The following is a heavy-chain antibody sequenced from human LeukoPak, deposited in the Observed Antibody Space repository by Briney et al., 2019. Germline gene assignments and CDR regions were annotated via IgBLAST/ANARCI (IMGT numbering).Heavy chain of an antibody. Sequence: TSVKVSCKASGFTFTSSAMQWVRQARGQRLEWIGWIVVGSGNTNYAQKFQERVTITRDMSTCTAYMELSSLRSEDTAVYYCAAKGVIKGRYYYDSSGYYGMDVWGQGTTVTVSS. CDR1: GFTFTSSA. V-gene: IGHV1-58*02. J-gene: IGHJ6*02. CDR2: IVVGSGNT. CDR3: AAKGVIKGRYYYDSSGYYGMDV. D-gene: IGHD3-22*01.